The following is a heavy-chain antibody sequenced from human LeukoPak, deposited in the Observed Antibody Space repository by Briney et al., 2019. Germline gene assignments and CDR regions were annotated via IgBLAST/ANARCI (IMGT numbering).Heavy chain of an antibody. J-gene: IGHJ4*02. CDR1: RFTFSNAW. Sequence: GGSLRLSCEASRFTFSNAWMNWVRPAPGKGLEWVARIKSKVDGETTDYAAPVKGRFTISRDHSNNMLYLQMNSLKIEDTAVYYCAIDEPDYAPYDFDYWGQGTLVAVSS. V-gene: IGHV3-15*01. CDR2: IKSKVDGETT. D-gene: IGHD4-17*01. CDR3: AIDEPDYAPYDFDY.